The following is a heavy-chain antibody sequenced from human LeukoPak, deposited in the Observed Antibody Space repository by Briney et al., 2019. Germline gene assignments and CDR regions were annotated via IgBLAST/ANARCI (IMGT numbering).Heavy chain of an antibody. J-gene: IGHJ6*02. CDR2: MNPNSGNT. CDR3: ASEQWLKREGVYYYYGMAA. CDR1: GFSSYD. V-gene: IGHV1-8*01. D-gene: IGHD6-19*01. Sequence: ASVKVSCKASGFSSYDINWVRQATGHGLEWMGWMNPNSGNTGYAQKFQGRVTMTRNTSISTAYMELNSLRSEDTAVYYCASEQWLKREGVYYYYGMAAWGQGTTVTVSS.